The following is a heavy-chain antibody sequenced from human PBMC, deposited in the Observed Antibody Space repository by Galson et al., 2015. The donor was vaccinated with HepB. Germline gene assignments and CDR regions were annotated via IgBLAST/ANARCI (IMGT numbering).Heavy chain of an antibody. Sequence: SLRLSCAASGLTFTNYAMSWVRQAPGKGLEWIGEIFHSGITNYNPSLKSRVTMSVDTSKNQISLRLTSVTAADTALYFCATTTRTGSSLEAFDIWGQGTMVTVSS. CDR2: IFHSGIT. V-gene: IGHV4-4*01. CDR1: GLTFTNYAM. CDR3: ATTTRTGSSLEAFDI. D-gene: IGHD3-9*01. J-gene: IGHJ3*02.